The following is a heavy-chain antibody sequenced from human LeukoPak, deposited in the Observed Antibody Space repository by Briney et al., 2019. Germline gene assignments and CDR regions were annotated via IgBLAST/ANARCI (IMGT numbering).Heavy chain of an antibody. Sequence: GSLRLSCAASGFTFSSYAMSWVRQPPGKGLEWIGSIYYSGSTYYNPSLKSRVTISVDTSKNQFSLKLSSVTAADTAVYYCAREVLRYFDWPGDFDYWGQGTLVTVSS. D-gene: IGHD3-9*01. V-gene: IGHV4-39*02. CDR1: GFTFSSYA. J-gene: IGHJ4*02. CDR3: AREVLRYFDWPGDFDY. CDR2: IYYSGST.